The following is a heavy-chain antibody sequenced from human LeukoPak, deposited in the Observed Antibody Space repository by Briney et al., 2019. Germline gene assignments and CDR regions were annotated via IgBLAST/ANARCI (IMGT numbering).Heavy chain of an antibody. CDR3: RTQDYSIYWYFDL. CDR1: GYTFTSHY. V-gene: IGHV1-46*01. J-gene: IGHJ2*01. CDR2: IHPSGGST. Sequence: ASVKVSCKASGYTFTSHYIHWLRQAPGQHLEWMGVIHPSGGSTNYAQGFQGRVTMTRDTSTSTVCMELSSLSSEDTALYCARTQDYSIYWYFDLWGPGTLVTVSS. D-gene: IGHD4-11*01.